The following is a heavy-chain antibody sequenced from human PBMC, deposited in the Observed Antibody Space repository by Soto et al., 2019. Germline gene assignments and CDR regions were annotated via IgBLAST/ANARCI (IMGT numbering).Heavy chain of an antibody. CDR1: GGSISSYY. Sequence: SETLSLTCTVSGGSISSYYWSWIRQPPGKGLEWIGYIYYSGSTNYNPSLKSRVAILVDTAKNQFSLRLSSVTAADTAVYYCARESAFGGSSGWYTDHFDYWGQGTLVTASS. CDR2: IYYSGST. D-gene: IGHD6-19*01. V-gene: IGHV4-59*01. CDR3: ARESAFGGSSGWYTDHFDY. J-gene: IGHJ4*02.